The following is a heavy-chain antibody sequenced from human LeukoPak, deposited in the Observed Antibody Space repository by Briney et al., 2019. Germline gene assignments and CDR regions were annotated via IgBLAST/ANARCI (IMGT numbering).Heavy chain of an antibody. D-gene: IGHD2-2*02. CDR2: ITPNSGGT. Sequence: VSVKVSCKASGYTFTAYYMHWVRQAPGQGLEWMGWITPNSGGTKYAQRFQGRVTMTRDTSISTAYMELSGLRSDDTVVYYCARGFRLSAIEDWFDPWGQGTLVTVSS. CDR1: GYTFTAYY. J-gene: IGHJ5*02. CDR3: ARGFRLSAIEDWFDP. V-gene: IGHV1-2*02.